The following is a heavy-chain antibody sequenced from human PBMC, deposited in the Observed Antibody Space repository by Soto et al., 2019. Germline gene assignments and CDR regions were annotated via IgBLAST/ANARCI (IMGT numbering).Heavy chain of an antibody. D-gene: IGHD3-3*01. CDR2: IYHSGST. CDR3: ARGTYDFWSGYYTNWFDP. V-gene: IGHV4-30-2*01. Sequence: SETLSLTCAVSGGSISSGGYSWSWIRQPPGKGLEWIGYIYHSGSTYYNPSLKSRVTISVDRSKNQFSLKLSSVTAADTAVYYCARGTYDFWSGYYTNWFDPWGQGTLVTVSS. J-gene: IGHJ5*02. CDR1: GGSISSGGYS.